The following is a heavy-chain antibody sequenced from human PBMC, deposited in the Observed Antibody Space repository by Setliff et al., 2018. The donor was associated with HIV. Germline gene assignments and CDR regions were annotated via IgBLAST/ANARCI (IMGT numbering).Heavy chain of an antibody. CDR1: GFTFSSYE. D-gene: IGHD6-13*01. Sequence: GGSLRLSCAASGFTFSSYEMNWVRQAPGKGLEWVSYISSSGSTIYYADSVKGRFTISRDNSKNTLYLQTNSLRAEDTAVYYCAKGGQQLHWYFDLWGRGTLVTVS. CDR2: ISSSGSTI. V-gene: IGHV3-48*03. J-gene: IGHJ2*01. CDR3: AKGGQQLHWYFDL.